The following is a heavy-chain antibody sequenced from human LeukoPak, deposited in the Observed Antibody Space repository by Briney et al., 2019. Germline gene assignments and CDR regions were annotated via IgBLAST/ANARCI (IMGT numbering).Heavy chain of an antibody. Sequence: SETLSLTCAVYGGSFSGYYWGWIRQPAGKGLEWIGHIYPSGSTNYNPSLKSRVTMSVDTSKNHFSLNLTSVTAADTAIFYCARSIAAPGTPFDYWGQGTLVTVSS. CDR2: IYPSGST. V-gene: IGHV4-59*10. D-gene: IGHD6-13*01. J-gene: IGHJ4*02. CDR3: ARSIAAPGTPFDY. CDR1: GGSFSGYY.